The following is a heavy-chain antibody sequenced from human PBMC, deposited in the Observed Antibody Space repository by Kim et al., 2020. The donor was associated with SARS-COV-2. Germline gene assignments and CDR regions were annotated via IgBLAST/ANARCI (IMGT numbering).Heavy chain of an antibody. D-gene: IGHD6-19*01. J-gene: IGHJ4*02. V-gene: IGHV3-23*01. CDR1: GFTFSSYA. CDR3: AKGQHSSAWSVFDY. CDR2: ISGTGDSA. Sequence: GGSLRLSCAASGFTFSSYAMTWVRQAPGKGLEWVSGISGTGDSAYYADSVKGRFTISRDNSKSTLYLQMNTPRADDTALYYCAKGQHSSAWSVFDYWGQGILVSVSS.